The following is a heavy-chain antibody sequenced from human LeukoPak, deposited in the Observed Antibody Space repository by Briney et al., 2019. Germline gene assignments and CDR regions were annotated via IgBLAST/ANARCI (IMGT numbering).Heavy chain of an antibody. CDR2: SRGCGGDT. D-gene: IGHD6-19*01. CDR1: GYTYSTYP. CDR3: ATSSGGYTKYFDY. J-gene: IGHJ4*02. Sequence: GGSLRLSCASSGYTYSTYPIRCVRHASGKALEWVTGSRGCGGDTYYADSVKGRFTISRDNSKNTLYRQMNSLRAEDTALYYCATSSGGYTKYFDYWGQGTLVTVSS. V-gene: IGHV3-23*01.